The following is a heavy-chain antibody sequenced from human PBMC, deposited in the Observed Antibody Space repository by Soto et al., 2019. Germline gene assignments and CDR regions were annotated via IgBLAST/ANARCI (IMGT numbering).Heavy chain of an antibody. D-gene: IGHD6-13*01. CDR2: ISSNSAYI. V-gene: IGHV3-21*01. CDR3: TRDESRDSSARGWFDP. CDR1: GFTFRSFA. J-gene: IGHJ5*02. Sequence: XESLSLSCAASGFTFRSFAMNWVRQAPGKGLEWVSTISSNSAYIYYTDALRGRFTISRDNAKNSLHLQMNSLRAEDTAVYYCTRDESRDSSARGWFDPWGPGTLVTVSS.